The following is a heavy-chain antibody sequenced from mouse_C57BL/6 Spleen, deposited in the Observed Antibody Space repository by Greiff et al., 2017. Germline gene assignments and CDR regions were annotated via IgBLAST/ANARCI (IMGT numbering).Heavy chain of an antibody. V-gene: IGHV1-54*01. Sequence: QVHVKQSGAELVRPGTSVKVSCKASGYAFTNYLIEWVKQRPGQGLEWIGVINPGSGGTNYNEKFKGKATLTADKSSSTAYMQLSSLTSEDSAVYFCARIYYGLYAMDYWGQGTSVTVSS. J-gene: IGHJ4*01. D-gene: IGHD2-1*01. CDR1: GYAFTNYL. CDR3: ARIYYGLYAMDY. CDR2: INPGSGGT.